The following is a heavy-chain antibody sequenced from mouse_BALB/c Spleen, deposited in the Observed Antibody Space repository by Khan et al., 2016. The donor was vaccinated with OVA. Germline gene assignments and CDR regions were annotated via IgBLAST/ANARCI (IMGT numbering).Heavy chain of an antibody. CDR1: GYTFTSYW. Sequence: EVQLQESGTVLARPGASVKMSCKASGYTFTSYWMHWVKQRPGQGLEWIGDIYPGNTDTNYNQKFKGKAKLTAVTSTSTAYMELYSLTNEDSAVYYCTRRSWDVGWFAYWGQGTLVTVSA. CDR2: IYPGNTDT. D-gene: IGHD4-1*01. V-gene: IGHV1-5*01. J-gene: IGHJ3*01. CDR3: TRRSWDVGWFAY.